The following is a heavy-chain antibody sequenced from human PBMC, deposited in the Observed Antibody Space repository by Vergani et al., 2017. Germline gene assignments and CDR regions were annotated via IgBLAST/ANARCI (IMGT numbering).Heavy chain of an antibody. CDR3: ARVGLGIRSNAFDI. J-gene: IGHJ3*02. Sequence: EVQLVETGGGLIQPGGSLRLSCAASGFTVSSNYMSWVRQAPGKGLEWVSVIYSGGSTYYADSVKGRFTISRDNSKNTLYLQMNSLRAEDTAVYYCARVGLGIRSNAFDIWGQGTMVTVS. V-gene: IGHV3-53*02. CDR1: GFTVSSNY. CDR2: IYSGGST. D-gene: IGHD7-27*01.